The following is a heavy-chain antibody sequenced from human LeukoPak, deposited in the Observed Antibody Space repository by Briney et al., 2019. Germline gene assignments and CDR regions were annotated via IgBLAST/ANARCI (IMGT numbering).Heavy chain of an antibody. CDR2: ISSSSSTI. CDR1: GFTFSSYS. CDR3: PRDVTYDILSGYSTASPFDY. Sequence: GGSLRLSCAASGFTFSSYSMNWVRQAPGKGLEWVSYISSSSSTIYYADSVKGRFTISRDNAKNSLYLQMNSLRDEDTAVYYCPRDVTYDILSGYSTASPFDYWGQGTLVTVSS. V-gene: IGHV3-48*02. D-gene: IGHD3-9*01. J-gene: IGHJ4*02.